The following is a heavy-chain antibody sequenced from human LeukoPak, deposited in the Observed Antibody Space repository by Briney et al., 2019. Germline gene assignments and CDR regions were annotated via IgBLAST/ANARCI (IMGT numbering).Heavy chain of an antibody. V-gene: IGHV4-38-2*01. Sequence: PGGSLRLSCAASGFTFSSYSMNWVRQAPGKGLEWIGSIYHSGSTYYNPSLKSRVTISVDTSKNQFSLKLSSVTAADTAVYYCARGGNYFDYWGQGTLVTVSS. D-gene: IGHD3-16*01. CDR2: IYHSGST. CDR1: GFTFSSYS. CDR3: ARGGNYFDY. J-gene: IGHJ4*02.